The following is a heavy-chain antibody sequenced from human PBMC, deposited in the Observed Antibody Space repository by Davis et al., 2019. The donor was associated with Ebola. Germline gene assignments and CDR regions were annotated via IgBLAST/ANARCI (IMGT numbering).Heavy chain of an antibody. CDR2: ISSSGNTI. J-gene: IGHJ4*02. D-gene: IGHD6-6*01. V-gene: IGHV3-11*01. CDR1: GFTFSDYY. Sequence: GALRLSCAASGFTFSDYYMSWIRQAPGKGLEWVSYISSSGNTIYYADSVKGRFTISRDNAKGSLYLQMNSLSDEDTAVYYCVTPFSSSPSHWGQGTLVTVSS. CDR3: VTPFSSSPSH.